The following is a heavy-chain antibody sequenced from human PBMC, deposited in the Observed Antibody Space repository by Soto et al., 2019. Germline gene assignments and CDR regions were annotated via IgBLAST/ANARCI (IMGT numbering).Heavy chain of an antibody. CDR2: ISAYNGNI. CDR3: ARGNVSLTCWKFTC. J-gene: IGHJ4*02. Sequence: QVRLVQSGAEVKKPGASVKVSCKTYGYDFTNYGINWVRQAPGQGLEWMGWISAYNGNIVYAQNFRGRATLTTDTSTGSVYMELRSLRSDYTGVYYCARGNVSLTCWKFTCWGQGTLVTVSS. V-gene: IGHV1-18*01. D-gene: IGHD3-9*01. CDR1: GYDFTNYG.